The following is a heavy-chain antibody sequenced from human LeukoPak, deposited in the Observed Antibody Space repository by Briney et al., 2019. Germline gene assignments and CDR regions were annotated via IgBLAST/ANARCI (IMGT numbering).Heavy chain of an antibody. CDR1: GGTFSSYA. CDR2: IIPIFGTA. V-gene: IGHV1-69*05. J-gene: IGHJ6*03. D-gene: IGHD6-13*01. CDR3: ARTPGRIAAAGSGYYYYYYMDV. Sequence: SVKVSCKASGGTFSSYAISWVRQAPGQGLEWMGGIIPIFGTANYAQKFQGRVTITTDESTSTAYMELSSLRSEDTAVYYYARTPGRIAAAGSGYYYYYYMDVWGKGTTVTVSS.